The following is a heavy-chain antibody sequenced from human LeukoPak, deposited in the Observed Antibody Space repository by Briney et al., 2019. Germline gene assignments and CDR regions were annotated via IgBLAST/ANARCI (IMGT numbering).Heavy chain of an antibody. Sequence: GGSLRLSCAASGFTFSSYEMNWVRQAPGKGLEWVSYISTSGSTTYYADSVKGRFTISKDNAKNSLYLQMNSLRAEDTAIYYCVREMGGYPFDHWGQGTLVTVSS. CDR2: ISTSGSTT. CDR1: GFTFSSYE. V-gene: IGHV3-48*03. D-gene: IGHD5-12*01. CDR3: VREMGGYPFDH. J-gene: IGHJ4*02.